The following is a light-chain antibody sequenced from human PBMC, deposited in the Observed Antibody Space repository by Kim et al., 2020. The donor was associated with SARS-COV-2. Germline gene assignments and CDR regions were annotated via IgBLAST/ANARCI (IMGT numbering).Light chain of an antibody. Sequence: PLPPSPSSLSASVGDRVTITCRASQSISSYLNWYQQKPGKAPKLLIYAASSLQSGVPSRFSGSGSGTDFTLTISSLQPEDFATYYCQQSYSTPQWTCGQGTKVDIK. J-gene: IGKJ1*01. CDR3: QQSYSTPQWT. CDR2: AAS. CDR1: QSISSY. V-gene: IGKV1-39*01.